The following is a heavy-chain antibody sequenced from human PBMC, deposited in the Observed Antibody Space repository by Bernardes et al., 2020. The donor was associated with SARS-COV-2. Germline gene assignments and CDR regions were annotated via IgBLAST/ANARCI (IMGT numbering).Heavy chain of an antibody. CDR1: GFTFSSYA. CDR3: ARDLPLRKFDY. J-gene: IGHJ4*02. CDR2: ISYDGSNK. V-gene: IGHV3-30-3*01. Sequence: GGSLRLSCAASGFTFSSYAMHWVRQAPGKGLEWVAVISYDGSNKYYADSVKGRFTISRDNSKNTLYLQMNSLRAEDTAVYYCARDLPLRKFDYWGQGTLVTVSS.